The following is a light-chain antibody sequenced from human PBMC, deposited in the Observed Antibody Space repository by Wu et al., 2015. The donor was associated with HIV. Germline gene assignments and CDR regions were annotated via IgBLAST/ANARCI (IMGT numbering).Light chain of an antibody. CDR1: QVINSA. Sequence: AVHLTQSPSSLSASVGDRVIVTRRSSQVINSALAWYQQKPGKPPRLLIYDASHLHSGVPSRFSGSKSGADFNLTINSLRPEDFATYYCQQFNNNPLTFGQGTRL. CDR2: DAS. J-gene: IGKJ2*01. CDR3: QQFNNNPLT. V-gene: IGKV1D-13*01.